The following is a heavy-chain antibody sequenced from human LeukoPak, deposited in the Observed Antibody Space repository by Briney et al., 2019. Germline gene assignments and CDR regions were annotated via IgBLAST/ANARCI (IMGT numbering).Heavy chain of an antibody. CDR2: IYYSGST. D-gene: IGHD3-10*01. Sequence: SETLSLTCTVSGGSISSSSYYWGWIRQPPGKGLEWIGSIYYSGSTYYNPSLKSRVTISVDTSKNQFSLKLSSVTAADTAVYYFARHDLPMVRGVIYYYYYCMDVWGKGTTVTVSS. V-gene: IGHV4-39*01. CDR3: ARHDLPMVRGVIYYYYYCMDV. J-gene: IGHJ6*03. CDR1: GGSISSSSYY.